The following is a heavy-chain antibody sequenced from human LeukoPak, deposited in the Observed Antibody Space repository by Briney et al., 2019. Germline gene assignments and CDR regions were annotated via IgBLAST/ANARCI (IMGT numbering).Heavy chain of an antibody. CDR1: GYTFNDYY. V-gene: IGHV1-2*02. J-gene: IGHJ4*02. CDR2: INPKNGGT. Sequence: ASVKVSCKASGYTFNDYYIHWVRQAPGQGLEWMGWINPKNGGTNYAQKFQGRVTMTRDTSSSTVYMELSRLRSDDRAVYYCARIGGRGYSYGTFDYWGQGTLVTVSS. CDR3: ARIGGRGYSYGTFDY. D-gene: IGHD5-18*01.